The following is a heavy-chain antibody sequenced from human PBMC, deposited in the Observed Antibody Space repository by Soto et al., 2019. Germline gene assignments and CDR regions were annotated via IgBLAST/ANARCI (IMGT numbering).Heavy chain of an antibody. CDR1: GYTFIRYA. CDR3: AREYPGFDP. V-gene: IGHV1-3*01. Sequence: QVRLVQSGAEVRKPGASVKVSCRASGYTFIRYAIHWVRQAPGEGLEWVGWVTAGSGDTNYAQKFQGRVTITRDISASTAYMELSRLTSEDTAIYYCAREYPGFDPWGQGTLVTVSS. D-gene: IGHD2-2*02. J-gene: IGHJ5*02. CDR2: VTAGSGDT.